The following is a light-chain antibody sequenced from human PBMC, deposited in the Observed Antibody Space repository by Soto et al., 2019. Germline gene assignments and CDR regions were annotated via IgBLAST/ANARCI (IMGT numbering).Light chain of an antibody. J-gene: IGKJ2*01. V-gene: IGKV3-11*01. CDR3: QQRRNWYT. CDR2: DAS. CDR1: QSVSSY. Sequence: ETVLTQSPATLSSSPGDRATLSCRASQSVSSYLAWYQQKPGQPPRLLIYDASNRATGIPARFSGSGSGTDFTLTISSLDPEDFAVYYCQQRRNWYTFGQGTKLEIK.